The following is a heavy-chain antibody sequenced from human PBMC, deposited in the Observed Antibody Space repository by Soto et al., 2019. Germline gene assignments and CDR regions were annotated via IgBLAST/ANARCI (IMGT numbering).Heavy chain of an antibody. D-gene: IGHD3-9*01. CDR1: GYTFTSYG. Sequence: EASVKVSCKASGYTFTSYGISWVRQAPGQGLEWMGWISAYNGNTNYAQKLQGRVTMTTDTSTSTAYMELRSLRSDDTAVYYCARDYDILTGYYVGGFYYYYGMDVWGQGTTVTVSS. CDR2: ISAYNGNT. V-gene: IGHV1-18*01. J-gene: IGHJ6*02. CDR3: ARDYDILTGYYVGGFYYYYGMDV.